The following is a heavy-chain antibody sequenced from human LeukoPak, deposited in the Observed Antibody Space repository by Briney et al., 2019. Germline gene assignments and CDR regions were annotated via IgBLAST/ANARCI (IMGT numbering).Heavy chain of an antibody. J-gene: IGHJ4*02. Sequence: PSQTLSLTXTVSGGSISSGDYYWSRICQPPGKGLEWVGYIYYSGSTYYNPSLKSRVTISVDTSKNQFSLKLSSVTAADTAVYYCARDGGYCSGGSCSASLLNYWGQGTLVTVSS. CDR2: IYYSGST. V-gene: IGHV4-30-4*08. D-gene: IGHD2-15*01. CDR3: ARDGGYCSGGSCSASLLNY. CDR1: GGSISSGDYY.